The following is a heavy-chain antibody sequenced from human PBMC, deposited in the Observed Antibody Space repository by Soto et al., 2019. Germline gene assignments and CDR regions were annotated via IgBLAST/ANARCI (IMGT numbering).Heavy chain of an antibody. CDR1: GFTFSSHW. CDR2: IKEDGSEK. J-gene: IGHJ4*01. V-gene: IGHV3-7*01. Sequence: EVQLVESGGGLVQPGGSLRLSCAASGFTFSSHWMSWVRQAPGKGLEWVANIKEDGSEKYYVDSVKGGFTISRDNAKNSLYLQMNGLRAEVTSVYYWSRAHYWGQGTLVSVCS. CDR3: SRAHY.